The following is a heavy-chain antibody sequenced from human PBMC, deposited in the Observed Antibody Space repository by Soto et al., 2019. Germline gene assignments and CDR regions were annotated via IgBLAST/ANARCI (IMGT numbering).Heavy chain of an antibody. J-gene: IGHJ6*02. CDR1: GGSISSGGYY. V-gene: IGHV4-39*01. CDR2: IYYSGST. Sequence: SETLSLTCAVSGGSISSGGYYWGWIRQPPGKGLEWIGSIYYSGSTYYNPSLKSRVAISVDTSKNQFSLKLSSVTAADTAVYYCARDLYSYGYYYYYGMDVWGQGTTVTVSS. D-gene: IGHD5-18*01. CDR3: ARDLYSYGYYYYYGMDV.